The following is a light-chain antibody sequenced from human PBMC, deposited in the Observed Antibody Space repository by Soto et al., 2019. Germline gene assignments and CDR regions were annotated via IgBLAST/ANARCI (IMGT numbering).Light chain of an antibody. V-gene: IGKV3-11*01. Sequence: EIGLTQSPATLSLSPGVRATLSCRASQSVRTDLAWYQQKPGQAPRLLLYDASYRATGVPARFSGSGSGTDYTLTSSSLVPEDFAVYYCQQRSNWPITFGPGTKVDLK. J-gene: IGKJ3*01. CDR2: DAS. CDR1: QSVRTD. CDR3: QQRSNWPIT.